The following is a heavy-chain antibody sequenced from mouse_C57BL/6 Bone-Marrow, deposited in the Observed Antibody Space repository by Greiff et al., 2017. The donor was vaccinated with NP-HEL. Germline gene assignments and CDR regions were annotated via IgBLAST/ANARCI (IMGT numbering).Heavy chain of an antibody. CDR3: AGNYDYAMDY. Sequence: QVQLQQPGAELVMPGASVKLSCKASGYTFTSYWMHWVKQRPGQGLEWIGEIDPSDSYTNYNQKFKGKSTLTVDKSSSTAYMQLSSLTSEDSAVYYCAGNYDYAMDYWGQGTSVTVSS. CDR2: IDPSDSYT. D-gene: IGHD2-1*01. V-gene: IGHV1-69*01. CDR1: GYTFTSYW. J-gene: IGHJ4*01.